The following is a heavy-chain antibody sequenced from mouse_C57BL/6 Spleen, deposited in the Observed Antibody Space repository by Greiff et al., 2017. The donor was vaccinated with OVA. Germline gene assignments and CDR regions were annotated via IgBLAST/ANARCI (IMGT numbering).Heavy chain of an antibody. CDR2: IYPGDGDT. V-gene: IGHV1-82*01. CDR3: AIYGGYFDY. CDR1: GYAFSSSW. D-gene: IGHD1-2*01. J-gene: IGHJ2*01. Sequence: QVQLQQSGPELVKPGASVKIYCKASGYAFSSSWMNWVKQRPGKGLEWIGRIYPGDGDTNYNGKFKGKATLTADKSSSTAYMQLSSLTSEDSAVYFCAIYGGYFDYWGQGTTLTVSS.